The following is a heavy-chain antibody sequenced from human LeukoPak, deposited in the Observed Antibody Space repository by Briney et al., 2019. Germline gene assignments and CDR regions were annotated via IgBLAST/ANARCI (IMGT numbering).Heavy chain of an antibody. CDR3: ARVQGEGYGSGSYPDN. Sequence: GGSLRLSCAASGFTVSSNYMSWVRQAPGKGLEWVSVIYSGGSTYYADSVKGRFTISRDNSKNTLYLQMNSLRAEDTAVYYCARVQGEGYGSGSYPDNWGQGTLVTVSS. D-gene: IGHD3-10*01. V-gene: IGHV3-66*01. CDR2: IYSGGST. J-gene: IGHJ4*02. CDR1: GFTVSSNY.